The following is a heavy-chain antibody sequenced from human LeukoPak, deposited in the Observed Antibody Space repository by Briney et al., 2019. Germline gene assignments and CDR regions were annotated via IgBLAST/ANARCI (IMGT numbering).Heavy chain of an antibody. V-gene: IGHV3-64*01. CDR2: ISSNGGST. Sequence: GGSLRLSCTASRFTFSNYALHWLRQAPGKGLEYVSAISSNGGSTYYTSSVKGRFTISRDNSKNTLHLQMGSLRPEDMAVYYCERVSRAQGGMDVWGQGTTVTVSS. J-gene: IGHJ6*02. CDR1: RFTFSNYA. CDR3: ERVSRAQGGMDV.